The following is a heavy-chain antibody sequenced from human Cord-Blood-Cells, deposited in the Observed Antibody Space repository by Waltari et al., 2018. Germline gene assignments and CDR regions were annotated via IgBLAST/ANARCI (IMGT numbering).Heavy chain of an antibody. CDR3: ARRAGDSSGWYFFFDY. CDR1: GYSFTSYW. CDR2: IYPSDSDT. Sequence: EVQLVQSGAEVKKPGESLKISCKGSGYSFTSYWIGWVRQMPGKGLEWMGIIYPSDSDTRYSPSFQGQVTISADKSISTAYLQWSSLKASDTAMYYCARRAGDSSGWYFFFDYWGQGTLVTVSS. V-gene: IGHV5-51*01. D-gene: IGHD6-19*01. J-gene: IGHJ4*02.